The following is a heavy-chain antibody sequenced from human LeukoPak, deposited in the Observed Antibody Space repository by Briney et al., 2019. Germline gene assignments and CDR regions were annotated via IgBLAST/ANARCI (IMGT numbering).Heavy chain of an antibody. D-gene: IGHD2-15*01. CDR1: GFTFSSYA. CDR3: AKDRYIVVVPSAFDI. CDR2: ISGSGGST. J-gene: IGHJ3*02. V-gene: IGHV3-23*01. Sequence: PTGGSLRLSCAASGFTFSSYAMSWVRQAPGKGLEWVSAISGSGGSTYYADSVKGRFTISRDNSKNTLYLQMNSLRAEDTAVYYCAKDRYIVVVPSAFDIWGQGTMVTVSS.